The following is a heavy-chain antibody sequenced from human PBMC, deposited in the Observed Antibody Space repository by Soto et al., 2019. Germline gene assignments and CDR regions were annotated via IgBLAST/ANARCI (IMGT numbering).Heavy chain of an antibody. V-gene: IGHV1-46*01. CDR3: AFESYCSSTSCLSTGYMDV. Sequence: ASVKVSCKASGYTFTSYYMHWVRQAPGQGLEWMGIINPSGGSTSYAQKFQGRVTMTRDTSTSTVYMELSSLRSEDTAMYYCAFESYCSSTSCLSTGYMDVWGKGTTVTVSS. J-gene: IGHJ6*03. CDR1: GYTFTSYY. CDR2: INPSGGST. D-gene: IGHD2-2*01.